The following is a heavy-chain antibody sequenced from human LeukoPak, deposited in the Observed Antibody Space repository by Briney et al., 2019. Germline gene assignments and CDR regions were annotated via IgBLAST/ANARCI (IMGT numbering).Heavy chain of an antibody. CDR1: GFTFSNAW. Sequence: PGGSLRLSCAASGFTFSNAWMSWVRQAPGKGLEWVGRIKSKTDGGTTDYAAPVKGRFTISRDDSKNTLYLQMNSLKTEDTAVYYCAKDFRRGGPFHYWGQGTLVTVSS. J-gene: IGHJ4*02. V-gene: IGHV3-15*01. D-gene: IGHD3-16*01. CDR3: AKDFRRGGPFHY. CDR2: IKSKTDGGTT.